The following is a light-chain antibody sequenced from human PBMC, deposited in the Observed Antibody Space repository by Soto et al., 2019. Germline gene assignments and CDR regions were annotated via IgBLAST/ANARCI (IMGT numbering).Light chain of an antibody. CDR1: SSNIGVSS. CDR3: AAWDYSLSAYV. J-gene: IGLJ1*01. CDR2: TNS. V-gene: IGLV1-44*01. Sequence: QSVLTQPPSASGTPEQRVTISCSGSSSNIGVSSVNWYQHLPGTAPKLLIYTNSRRPSGVPDRFAGSKSGTSASLTISGPQSEDEAYYYCAAWDYSLSAYVFGTGTKLTVL.